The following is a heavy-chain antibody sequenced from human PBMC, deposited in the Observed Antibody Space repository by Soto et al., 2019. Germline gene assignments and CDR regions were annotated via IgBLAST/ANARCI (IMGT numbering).Heavy chain of an antibody. D-gene: IGHD3-16*01. J-gene: IGHJ3*02. CDR1: GGSIISDRW. CDR2: LRSKHVGGTT. V-gene: IGHV3-15*07. Sequence: VQLQESGPGLVKPSGTLSLTCAVSGGSIISDRWWNWVRQPPGKGLEWVARLRSKHVGGTTDYTAPVKGRVSISGDDSKNTLYLQMNSLKTEDTAVYYCAASLTTGGFDIWGQGTMVTVSS. CDR3: AASLTTGGFDI.